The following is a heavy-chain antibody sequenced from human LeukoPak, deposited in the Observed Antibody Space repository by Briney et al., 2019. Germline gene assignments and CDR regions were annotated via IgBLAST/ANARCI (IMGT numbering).Heavy chain of an antibody. V-gene: IGHV1-69*04. CDR2: IIPILGIA. Sequence: SVKVSCKASGGTFSSYAISWVRQAPGQGLEWMGRIIPILGIANYAQKFQGRVTITADKSTSTAYMELSSLRSEDTAVYHCARDGPIVVVPAAIGYDAFDIWGQGTMVTVSS. CDR3: ARDGPIVVVPAAIGYDAFDI. D-gene: IGHD2-2*02. CDR1: GGTFSSYA. J-gene: IGHJ3*02.